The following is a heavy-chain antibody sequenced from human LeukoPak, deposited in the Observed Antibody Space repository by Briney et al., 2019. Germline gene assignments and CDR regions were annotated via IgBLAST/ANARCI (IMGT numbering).Heavy chain of an antibody. V-gene: IGHV3-9*02. CDR3: VKDLTYSSSSGFDY. D-gene: IGHD6-6*01. Sequence: GGSLRLSCAASAFTSDDYAMHWVRQAPRKGLEWVSGISWNSGSIGYADSVKGRFTISRDNAKNTLYLQMNSLRAEDTALYYCVKDLTYSSSSGFDYWGQGTLVTVSS. CDR1: AFTSDDYA. CDR2: ISWNSGSI. J-gene: IGHJ4*02.